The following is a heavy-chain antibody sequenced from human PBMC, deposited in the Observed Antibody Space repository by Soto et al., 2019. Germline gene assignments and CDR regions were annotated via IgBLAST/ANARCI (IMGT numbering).Heavy chain of an antibody. V-gene: IGHV3-15*01. Sequence: GGSLRLSCAASGLTFSNAWMSWFRQAPEKGLEWVGRIKNQKDGGAIDYAAPVKGRFFISRDDPRNTLYLQMNSLRTEDTAVYYCTTDPGDYEDFWGQGTQVTVSS. D-gene: IGHD3-16*01. CDR3: TTDPGDYEDF. J-gene: IGHJ4*02. CDR2: IKNQKDGGAI. CDR1: GLTFSNAW.